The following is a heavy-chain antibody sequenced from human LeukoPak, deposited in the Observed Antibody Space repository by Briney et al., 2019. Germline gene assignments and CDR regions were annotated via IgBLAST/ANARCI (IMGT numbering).Heavy chain of an antibody. V-gene: IGHV1-2*06. CDR3: ARRARITGTNWVRLDYFDY. CDR1: GYTFTGYY. D-gene: IGHD1-7*01. Sequence: ASVKVSCKASGYTFTGYYMHWVRQAPGQGLEWMGRINPNSGGTNYAQKFQGRVTMTRDTSISTAYMELNGLRSDDTAVYSCARRARITGTNWVRLDYFDYWGQGTLVTVSS. J-gene: IGHJ4*02. CDR2: INPNSGGT.